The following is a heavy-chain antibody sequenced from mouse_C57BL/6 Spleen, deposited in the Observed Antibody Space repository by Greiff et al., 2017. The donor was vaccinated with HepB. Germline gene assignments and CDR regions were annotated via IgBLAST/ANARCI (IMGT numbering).Heavy chain of an antibody. CDR2: IYPGDGDT. CDR1: GYAFSSYW. D-gene: IGHD3-2*02. J-gene: IGHJ4*01. CDR3: ARSGGSDAMDY. Sequence: QVQLKESGAELVKPGASVKISCKASGYAFSSYWMNWVKQRPGKGLEWIGQIYPGDGDTNYNGKFKGKATLTADKSSSTAYMQLSSLTSEDSAVYFCARSGGSDAMDYWGQGTSVTVSS. V-gene: IGHV1-80*01.